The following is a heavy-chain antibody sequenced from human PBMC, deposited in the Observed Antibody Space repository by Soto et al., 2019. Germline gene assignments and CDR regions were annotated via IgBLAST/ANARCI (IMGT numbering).Heavy chain of an antibody. V-gene: IGHV1-3*01. CDR1: GYTFTSYA. Sequence: VKVSCKASGYTFTSYAMHWVRQAPGQRLEWMGWINAGNGNTKYSQKFQGRVTITRDTSASTAYMELSSLRSEDTAVYYCARVSSSWNDAFDIWGQGTMVTVSS. J-gene: IGHJ3*02. D-gene: IGHD6-13*01. CDR2: INAGNGNT. CDR3: ARVSSSWNDAFDI.